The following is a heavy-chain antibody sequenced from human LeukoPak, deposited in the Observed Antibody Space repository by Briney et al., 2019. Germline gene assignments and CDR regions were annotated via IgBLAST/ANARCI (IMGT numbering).Heavy chain of an antibody. CDR3: ARVWYRPRYWYFDL. CDR2: INPNTGDT. D-gene: IGHD2-15*01. V-gene: IGHV1-2*06. Sequence: ASVKVSCKASGYTFTGYYIHWVRQAPGQGLEWMGRINPNTGDTNYVQRFQGRVAMTRDTSINTAYMELSRLKSDDTAIYYCARVWYRPRYWYFDLWGRGTLVTVSS. CDR1: GYTFTGYY. J-gene: IGHJ2*01.